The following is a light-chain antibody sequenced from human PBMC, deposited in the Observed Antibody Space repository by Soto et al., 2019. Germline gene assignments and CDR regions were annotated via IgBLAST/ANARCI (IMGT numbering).Light chain of an antibody. J-gene: IGKJ2*01. CDR3: HQYNNWPLFT. CDR2: DAS. Sequence: EIVMTQSPATLSVSPGERATLSCRASQSVSRNLAWYQQRPARAPRLLIYDASTRATDIPARFSGSGSGTEFTLTINSLQSEDFAVYYCHQYNNWPLFTFGQGTKVEIK. V-gene: IGKV3-15*01. CDR1: QSVSRN.